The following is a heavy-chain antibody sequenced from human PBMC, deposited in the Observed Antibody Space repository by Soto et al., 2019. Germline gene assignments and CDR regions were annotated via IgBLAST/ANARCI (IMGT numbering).Heavy chain of an antibody. CDR1: GFTLSNSD. Sequence: GGSLRLSCAASGFTLSNSDMNWVLQAPGKGQEWVSGVSWNGSRTHYADSVKGRFIISRDNSRNTLYLQTNRLRAEDTAVYYCVCARITMIVVVIGSLYYYYGMDVWDQGTTVNVSS. CDR3: VCARITMIVVVIGSLYYYYGMDV. CDR2: VSWNGSRT. J-gene: IGHJ6*02. V-gene: IGHV3-35*01. D-gene: IGHD3-22*01.